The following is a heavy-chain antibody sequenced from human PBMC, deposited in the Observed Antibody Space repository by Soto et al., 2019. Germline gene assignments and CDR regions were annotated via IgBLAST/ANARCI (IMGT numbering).Heavy chain of an antibody. D-gene: IGHD2-2*01. CDR3: ARVIVVVPAAIRDYYYYGMDV. Sequence: PSQTLSLTCAISGDSVSSNSAAWNWIRQSPSRGLEWLGRTYYRSKWYNDYAVSVKSRITINTDTSKNQFSLQLNSVTPEDTAVYYCARVIVVVPAAIRDYYYYGMDVWGQGTTVTVSS. V-gene: IGHV6-1*01. J-gene: IGHJ6*02. CDR1: GDSVSSNSAA. CDR2: TYYRSKWYN.